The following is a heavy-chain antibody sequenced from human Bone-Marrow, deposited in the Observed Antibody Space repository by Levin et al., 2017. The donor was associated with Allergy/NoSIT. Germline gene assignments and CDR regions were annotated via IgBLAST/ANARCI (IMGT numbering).Heavy chain of an antibody. J-gene: IGHJ6*02. CDR2: INSDGSST. V-gene: IGHV3-74*01. D-gene: IGHD3-3*01. Sequence: GESLKISCAASGFTFSSYWMHWVRQAPGKGLVWVSRINSDGSSTSYADSVKGRFTISRDNAKNTLYLQMNSLRAEDTAVYYCARDEGSEIAEYYDFWSGYYRFSPEDGLSGMDVWGQGTTVTVSS. CDR1: GFTFSSYW. CDR3: ARDEGSEIAEYYDFWSGYYRFSPEDGLSGMDV.